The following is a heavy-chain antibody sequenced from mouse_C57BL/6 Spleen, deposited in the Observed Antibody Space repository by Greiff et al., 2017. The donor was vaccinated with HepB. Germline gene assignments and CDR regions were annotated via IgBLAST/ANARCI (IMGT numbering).Heavy chain of an antibody. Sequence: VQLQQSGAELVKPGASVKISCKASGYAFSSYWMNWVKQRPGKGLEWIGQIYPGDGDTNYNGKFKGKATLTADKSSSTAYMQLSSLTSEDSAVYFCARFRVKALYYYAMDYWGQGTSVTVSS. CDR2: IYPGDGDT. V-gene: IGHV1-80*01. D-gene: IGHD1-3*01. J-gene: IGHJ4*01. CDR3: ARFRVKALYYYAMDY. CDR1: GYAFSSYW.